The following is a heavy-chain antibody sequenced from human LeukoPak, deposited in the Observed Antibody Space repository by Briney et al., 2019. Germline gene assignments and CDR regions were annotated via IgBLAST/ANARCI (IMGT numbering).Heavy chain of an antibody. CDR3: ARVGSVAGNY. J-gene: IGHJ4*02. D-gene: IGHD6-19*01. Sequence: GGSLRLSCAASGFTFSSYAMHWVRQAPGKGLEWVTVISYDGINEYYADSVKGRFTISRDNAKNSLYLQMNSLRAEDTAVYYCARVGSVAGNYWGQGTLVTVSS. V-gene: IGHV3-30*04. CDR1: GFTFSSYA. CDR2: ISYDGINE.